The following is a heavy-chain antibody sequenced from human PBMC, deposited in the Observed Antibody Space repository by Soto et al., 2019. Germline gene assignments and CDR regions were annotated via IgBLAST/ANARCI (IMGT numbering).Heavy chain of an antibody. V-gene: IGHV4-31*03. CDR1: GGSISSGDYY. Sequence: PSETLSLTCTVSGGSISSGDYYWSWIRQHPGKGLEYIGYIYYSGGTYYNPSLKSRVTISVDTSKNQFSLKLSSVTAADTAVYYCVRVPYDSSGYFDYWGQGTQVTVSS. J-gene: IGHJ4*02. CDR3: VRVPYDSSGYFDY. D-gene: IGHD3-22*01. CDR2: IYYSGGT.